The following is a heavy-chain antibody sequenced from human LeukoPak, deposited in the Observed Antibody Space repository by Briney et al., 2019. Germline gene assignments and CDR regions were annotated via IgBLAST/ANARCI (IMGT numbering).Heavy chain of an antibody. D-gene: IGHD5-18*01. V-gene: IGHV4-59*01. CDR3: ARTEESGYSYGYFGYYYYMDV. CDR1: GGSISSCY. Sequence: PSETLSLTCTVSGGSISSCYWSWIRQPPGKGLEWIGYIYYSGSTSYNPSLKSRVTISVDTSKNQFSLKLSSVTAADTAVYYCARTEESGYSYGYFGYYYYMDVWGKGTTVTVSS. CDR2: IYYSGST. J-gene: IGHJ6*03.